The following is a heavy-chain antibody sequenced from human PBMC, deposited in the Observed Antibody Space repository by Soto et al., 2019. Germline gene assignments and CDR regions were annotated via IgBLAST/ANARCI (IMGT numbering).Heavy chain of an antibody. Sequence: LSLTCTVSGGSISSYYWSWIRQPPGKGLEWIGYIYYSGSTNYNPSLKSRVTISVDTSKNQFSLKLSSVTAADTAVYYCARVKEGYYYGSGSLYNWFDPWGQGTLVTVSS. CDR2: IYYSGST. J-gene: IGHJ5*02. CDR1: GGSISSYY. D-gene: IGHD3-10*01. CDR3: ARVKEGYYYGSGSLYNWFDP. V-gene: IGHV4-59*01.